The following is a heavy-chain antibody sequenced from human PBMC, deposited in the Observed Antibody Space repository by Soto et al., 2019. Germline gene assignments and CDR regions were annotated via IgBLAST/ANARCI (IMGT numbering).Heavy chain of an antibody. CDR3: ARDVWEAIAVAGTFAFDI. CDR1: GYTFTIYV. V-gene: IGHV1-18*01. D-gene: IGHD6-19*01. J-gene: IGHJ3*02. Sequence: GASVKVSCKASGYTFTIYVISWVRQAPGQGLEWMGWISAYNGNTNYARKLQGRVTMTTDTSTSTAYMELRSLRSDDTAVYYCARDVWEAIAVAGTFAFDIWGQGTMVTVSS. CDR2: ISAYNGNT.